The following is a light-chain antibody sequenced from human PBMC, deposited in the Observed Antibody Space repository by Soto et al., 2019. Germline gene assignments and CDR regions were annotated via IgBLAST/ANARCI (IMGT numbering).Light chain of an antibody. CDR2: GAS. Sequence: EIVLTQSPGTLSLSPGERATLSCRASQRVSSSYLAWYQQKPGQAPTLLISGASSRATGTPDRFSGSGSGTDFTLTISRLEPEDSAVYYCQQYSSSPQTFGQGTKLEIK. J-gene: IGKJ2*01. V-gene: IGKV3-20*01. CDR1: QRVSSSY. CDR3: QQYSSSPQT.